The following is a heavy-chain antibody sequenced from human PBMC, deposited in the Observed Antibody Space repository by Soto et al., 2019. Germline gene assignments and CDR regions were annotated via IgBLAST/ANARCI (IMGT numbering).Heavy chain of an antibody. CDR3: ARDFPIMITFGGVIVPDY. D-gene: IGHD3-16*02. Sequence: GGSLRLSCAASGFTVSSNYMSWGRPAPGKGGEWVSVIYSGGSTYYADSVKGRFTISRDNSKNTLYLQMNSLRAEDTAVYYCARDFPIMITFGGVIVPDYWGQGTLVTVSS. CDR1: GFTVSSNY. V-gene: IGHV3-66*01. CDR2: IYSGGST. J-gene: IGHJ4*02.